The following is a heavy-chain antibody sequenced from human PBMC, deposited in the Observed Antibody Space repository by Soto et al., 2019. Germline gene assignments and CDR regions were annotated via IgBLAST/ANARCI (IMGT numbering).Heavy chain of an antibody. J-gene: IGHJ5*02. D-gene: IGHD2-2*01. Sequence: PSETLSLTCTVSGASISHYSCSWIRQSAGKGLEWIGRVNTRGTSHYNPSLRSRVAVSVDKSRNQFSLRVTSVTAEDTAVYYCAKEGTTSPYNWFDPWGQGTLVTVSS. V-gene: IGHV4-4*07. CDR1: GASISHYS. CDR3: AKEGTTSPYNWFDP. CDR2: VNTRGTS.